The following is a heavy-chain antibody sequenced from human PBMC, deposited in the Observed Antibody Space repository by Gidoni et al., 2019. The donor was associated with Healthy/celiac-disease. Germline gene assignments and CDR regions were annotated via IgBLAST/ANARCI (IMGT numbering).Heavy chain of an antibody. J-gene: IGHJ6*03. CDR3: AREGRYCSSTSCQEGAGYYYYYYMDV. Sequence: QVQLVESGGGLVKPGGSLRLSCAASGFTFSDYYMSWIRQAPGKGLEWVSYISSSSSYTNYADSVKGRFTISRDNAKNSLYLQMNSLRAEDTAVYYCAREGRYCSSTSCQEGAGYYYYYYMDVWGKGTTVTVSS. CDR1: GFTFSDYY. CDR2: ISSSSSYT. D-gene: IGHD2-2*01. V-gene: IGHV3-11*05.